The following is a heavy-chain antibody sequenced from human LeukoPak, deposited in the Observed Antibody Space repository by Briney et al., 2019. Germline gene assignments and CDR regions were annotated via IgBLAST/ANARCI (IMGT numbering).Heavy chain of an antibody. CDR3: ANGRVERYSWEIYYFYYMDV. V-gene: IGHV3-23*01. CDR1: GFSFSAYG. J-gene: IGHJ6*03. D-gene: IGHD1-1*01. CDR2: ISGKAGRT. Sequence: PGGSLRLSCAASGFSFSAYGMSWVRPAPGEGLEWVSSISGKAGRTFYADSVKGRFTISRDNSKNTLYLQMSSVRVEETAVYFCANGRVERYSWEIYYFYYMDVWGKGTTVTISS.